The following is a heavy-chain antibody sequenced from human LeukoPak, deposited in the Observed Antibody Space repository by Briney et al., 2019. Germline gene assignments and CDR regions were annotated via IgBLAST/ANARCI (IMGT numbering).Heavy chain of an antibody. V-gene: IGHV1-69*04. D-gene: IGHD6-19*01. CDR2: IIPILGIA. Sequence: SVKVSCKASGGTFSSYAISWVRQAPGQGLERMGRIIPILGIANYAQKFQGRVTITADKSTSTAYMELSGLRSDDTAVYYCAREGGGPVAGNGWFGPWGQGTLVTVSS. J-gene: IGHJ5*02. CDR1: GGTFSSYA. CDR3: AREGGGPVAGNGWFGP.